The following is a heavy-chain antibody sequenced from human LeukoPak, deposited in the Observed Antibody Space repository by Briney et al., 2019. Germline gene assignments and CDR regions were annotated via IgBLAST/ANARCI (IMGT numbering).Heavy chain of an antibody. D-gene: IGHD3-9*01. Sequence: PGGSLRLSCAASGFTFSSYDIHWVRQATGKGLEWVSGIGTAGKIYYPGSVKGRFTISRENAKNSLYLQMNSLRAGDTAVYYCARDGEYFDWLPPYYYYYMDVWGKGTTVTVSS. CDR3: ARDGEYFDWLPPYYYYYMDV. V-gene: IGHV3-13*01. CDR1: GFTFSSYD. CDR2: IGTAGKI. J-gene: IGHJ6*03.